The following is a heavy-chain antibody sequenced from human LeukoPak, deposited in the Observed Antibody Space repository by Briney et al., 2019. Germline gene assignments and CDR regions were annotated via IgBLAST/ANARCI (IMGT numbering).Heavy chain of an antibody. CDR3: ATSPNWRFDY. J-gene: IGHJ4*02. Sequence: ASVKVSCKASGYTFTTYAISWVRQAPGQGLEWMGWINPDNGNTNYAQNLQGRVTMTTDTSTSTAYMELRSLRSDDTAVYSCATSPNWRFDYWGQGTLVTVSS. CDR2: INPDNGNT. CDR1: GYTFTTYA. V-gene: IGHV1-18*01. D-gene: IGHD7-27*01.